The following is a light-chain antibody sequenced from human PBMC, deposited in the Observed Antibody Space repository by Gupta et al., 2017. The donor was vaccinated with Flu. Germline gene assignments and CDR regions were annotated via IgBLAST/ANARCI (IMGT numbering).Light chain of an antibody. Sequence: ISVSCTVTSSDIGGYNYVSWYQQKTGEAPKLLRYEVNRRPSGVSARFSGSKSDNTAAMTISGLQAEEEATYHCSSYTFSATRWVFGGGTKVTVL. V-gene: IGLV2-14*01. CDR3: SSYTFSATRWV. J-gene: IGLJ3*02. CDR2: EVN. CDR1: SSDIGGYNY.